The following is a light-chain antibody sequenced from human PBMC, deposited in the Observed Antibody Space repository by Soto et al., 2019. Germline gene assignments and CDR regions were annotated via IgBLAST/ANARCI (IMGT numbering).Light chain of an antibody. J-gene: IGKJ5*01. CDR1: QYINTR. CDR2: QTS. Sequence: EIVLTQSPATLSSFPGDRVTLSCRASQYINTRLAWYQHRPGQAPRLLIYQTSIRAAGIPARFSASGSGTDFALKISRVEAEDVGVYYCMQGTHWPITFGQGTRLEIK. V-gene: IGKV3-11*01. CDR3: MQGTHWPIT.